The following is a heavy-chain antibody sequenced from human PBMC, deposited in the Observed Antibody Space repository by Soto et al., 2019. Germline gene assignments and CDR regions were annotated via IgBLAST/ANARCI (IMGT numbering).Heavy chain of an antibody. J-gene: IGHJ4*02. Sequence: QVQLQQWGAGLLKPSETLSLTCAVYGGSFSGYYWSWIRQPPGKGLEWIGEINHSGSTNYNPSLKSRVTISVDTSKNQFSLKLSSVTAADTAVYYCARGPARFGYSSYYYFDYWGQGTLVTVSS. CDR1: GGSFSGYY. CDR2: INHSGST. V-gene: IGHV4-34*01. D-gene: IGHD6-19*01. CDR3: ARGPARFGYSSYYYFDY.